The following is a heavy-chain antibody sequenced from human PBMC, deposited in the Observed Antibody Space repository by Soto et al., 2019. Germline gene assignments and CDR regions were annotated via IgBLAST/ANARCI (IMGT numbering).Heavy chain of an antibody. CDR2: IYSGGST. J-gene: IGHJ4*02. CDR3: ARDRGYSYGYSGYFDY. CDR1: GFTVSSNY. Sequence: EVQLVETGGGLIQPGGSLRLSCAASGFTVSSNYMSWVRQAPGKGLEWVSVIYSGGSTYYADSVKGRFTISRDNSKNTLYLQMNSLRAEDTAVYYCARDRGYSYGYSGYFDYWGQGTLVTVSS. D-gene: IGHD5-18*01. V-gene: IGHV3-53*02.